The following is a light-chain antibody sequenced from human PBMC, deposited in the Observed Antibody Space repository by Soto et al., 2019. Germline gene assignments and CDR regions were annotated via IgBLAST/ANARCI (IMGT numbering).Light chain of an antibody. V-gene: IGKV4-1*01. Sequence: DLVLTQSPDYLAVSLGERATINCKSSQIILHSSNSMRYLAWYQQKPGQAPRLLXYGASYRAAGIPDRFSGSVSGTDGTITISRLEQEDGTLYYCQQSGSSTWTFGQGTKVDIK. J-gene: IGKJ1*01. CDR2: GAS. CDR1: QIILHSSNSMRY. CDR3: QQSGSSTWT.